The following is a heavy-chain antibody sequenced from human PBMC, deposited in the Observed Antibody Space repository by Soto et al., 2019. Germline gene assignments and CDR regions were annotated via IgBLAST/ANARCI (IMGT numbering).Heavy chain of an antibody. D-gene: IGHD3-9*01. J-gene: IGHJ4*02. Sequence: PSETLSLTCTVSGGYIRSSSYDWGWIRQPPGKGLEWIGSIYDSGSTYFNPSLKSRVTISVDTSNNQFSLKLSSVTAADTAVYFCASPMTYDMQGYYFEYWGQGILVTVSS. V-gene: IGHV4-39*01. CDR1: GGYIRSSSYD. CDR2: IYDSGST. CDR3: ASPMTYDMQGYYFEY.